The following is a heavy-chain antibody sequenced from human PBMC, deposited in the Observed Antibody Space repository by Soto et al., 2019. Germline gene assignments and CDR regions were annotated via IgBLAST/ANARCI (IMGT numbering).Heavy chain of an antibody. CDR1: GGTFSTYT. CDR2: IIPLFGTP. J-gene: IGHJ3*01. Sequence: QVHLVQSGAEVRKPGSSVKVSCTTSGGTFSTYTIYWVRQAPGQGLEWMGRIIPLFGTPRYAQNFQSRVTITAEESTSTTYMELSSLRAEDTALYYCARRLDDRADEGFDVWGEGTAVTVSA. D-gene: IGHD3-16*01. V-gene: IGHV1-69*18. CDR3: ARRLDDRADEGFDV.